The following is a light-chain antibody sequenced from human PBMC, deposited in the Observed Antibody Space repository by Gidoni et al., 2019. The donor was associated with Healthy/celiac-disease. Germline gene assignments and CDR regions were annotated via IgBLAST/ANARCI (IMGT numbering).Light chain of an antibody. J-gene: IGLJ3*02. Sequence: QSALTPPASGSGSPGQSITISCTGTSSDVGGYNYVSWYQQHPGKAPKLMIYEVSNRPSGVSNRFSGSKSGNTASLTISGLQAEDEADYYCSSYTSSSTPVFGGGTKLTVL. V-gene: IGLV2-14*01. CDR3: SSYTSSSTPV. CDR1: SSDVGGYNY. CDR2: EVS.